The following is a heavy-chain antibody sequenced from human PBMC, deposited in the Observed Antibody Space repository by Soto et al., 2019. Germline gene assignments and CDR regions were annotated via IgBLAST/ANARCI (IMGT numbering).Heavy chain of an antibody. CDR1: GFTFSSYG. CDR2: IWYDGSNK. CDR3: AKDQAAAGTHLGLQYGMDV. D-gene: IGHD6-13*01. J-gene: IGHJ6*02. V-gene: IGHV3-30*02. Sequence: GGSLRLSCAASGFTFSSYGMHWVRQAPGKGLEWVAVIWYDGSNKYYADSVKGRFTISRDNSKNTLYLQMNSLRAEDTAVYYCAKDQAAAGTHLGLQYGMDVWGQGTTVTVSS.